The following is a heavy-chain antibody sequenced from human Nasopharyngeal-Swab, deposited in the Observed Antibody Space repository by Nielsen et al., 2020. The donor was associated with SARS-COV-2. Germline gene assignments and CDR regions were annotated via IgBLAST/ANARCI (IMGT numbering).Heavy chain of an antibody. D-gene: IGHD3-10*01. J-gene: IGHJ3*02. CDR1: GYTFTSYG. Sequence: ASVKVSCKASGYTFTSYGISWVRQAPGQGLEWMGWISAYNGNTNYAQKLQGRVTMTTDTSTSTAYMELRSLRSDDTVVYYCARELRLSMVRGVTLAFDIWGQGTMVTVSS. CDR3: ARELRLSMVRGVTLAFDI. CDR2: ISAYNGNT. V-gene: IGHV1-18*04.